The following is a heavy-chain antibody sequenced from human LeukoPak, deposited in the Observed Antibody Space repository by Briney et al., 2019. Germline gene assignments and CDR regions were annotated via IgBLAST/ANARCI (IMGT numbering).Heavy chain of an antibody. D-gene: IGHD3-10*01. J-gene: IGHJ4*02. CDR3: APAFRPHTWFGELSVY. V-gene: IGHV4-39*07. CDR2: IYYSGST. Sequence: SETLSLTCTVSGGSISSSSYYWGWIRQPPGKGLEWIGSIYYSGSTYYNPSFKSRVTISVDTSKNQFSLKLSSVTAADTAVYYCAPAFRPHTWFGELSVYWGQGTLVTVSS. CDR1: GGSISSSSYY.